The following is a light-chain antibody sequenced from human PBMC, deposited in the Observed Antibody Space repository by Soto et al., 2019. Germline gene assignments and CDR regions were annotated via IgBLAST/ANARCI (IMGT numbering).Light chain of an antibody. CDR3: HQYDKSPQT. CDR2: AAS. Sequence: RASITLSCRASQGVSSYLAWYQQKPGQAPRLLIYAASNRATGIPDKFSGSGSGADYSLTISRLEPEDSAVYYCHQYDKSPQTFGQGTKVDI. V-gene: IGKV3-20*01. J-gene: IGKJ2*01. CDR1: QGVSSY.